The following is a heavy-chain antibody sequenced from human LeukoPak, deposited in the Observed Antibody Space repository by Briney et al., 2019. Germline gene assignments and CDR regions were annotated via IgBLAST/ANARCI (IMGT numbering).Heavy chain of an antibody. CDR1: GYTFTGYY. CDR2: INPNSGGT. V-gene: IGHV1-2*02. Sequence: ASVKVSCKASGYTFTGYYMHWVRQAPGQGLEWMGWINPNSGGTSYAQKFQGRVTMTRDTSISTAYMELSRLRSDDTAVYYCARVRSYGHDFDYWGQGTLVTVSS. D-gene: IGHD1-26*01. J-gene: IGHJ4*02. CDR3: ARVRSYGHDFDY.